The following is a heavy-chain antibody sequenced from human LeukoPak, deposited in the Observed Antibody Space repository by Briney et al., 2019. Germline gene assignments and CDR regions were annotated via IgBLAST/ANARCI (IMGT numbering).Heavy chain of an antibody. Sequence: GGSLRLSCAASGFTFSSYSMNWVRQAPGKGLEGVSYISSSSSTIYYADSVKGRFTISRDNAKNSLYLQMNSLRAEDTAVYYCARDGGGLWFGKPAHRFDPWGQGTLVTASS. V-gene: IGHV3-48*04. J-gene: IGHJ5*02. CDR1: GFTFSSYS. CDR2: ISSSSSTI. CDR3: ARDGGGLWFGKPAHRFDP. D-gene: IGHD3-10*01.